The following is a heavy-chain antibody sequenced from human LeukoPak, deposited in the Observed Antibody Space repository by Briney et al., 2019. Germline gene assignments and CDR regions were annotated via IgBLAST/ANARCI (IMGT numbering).Heavy chain of an antibody. J-gene: IGHJ4*02. Sequence: GAFLQICCEGSGYSFTNYWIGWVRQVPGKGLEWMCIIYRGDSDTRYSPSFQGQVTISADKSISTAYLQWSSLKASDTAMYFCARRDTTGSIDYWGQGTLVTVSS. CDR1: GYSFTNYW. CDR2: IYRGDSDT. D-gene: IGHD6-19*01. CDR3: ARRDTTGSIDY. V-gene: IGHV5-51*01.